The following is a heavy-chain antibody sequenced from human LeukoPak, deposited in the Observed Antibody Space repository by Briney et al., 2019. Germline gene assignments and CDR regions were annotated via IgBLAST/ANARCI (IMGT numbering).Heavy chain of an antibody. CDR1: GGSFSGYY. V-gene: IGHV4-4*07. Sequence: SETLSLTCAVFGGSFSGYYWSWIRQPAGKGLEWIGRIYTSGSTNYNPSLKSRVTMSVDTSKNQFSLKLSSVTAADTAVYYCARDSDYGDLDYWGQGTLVTVSS. D-gene: IGHD4-17*01. CDR2: IYTSGST. CDR3: ARDSDYGDLDY. J-gene: IGHJ4*02.